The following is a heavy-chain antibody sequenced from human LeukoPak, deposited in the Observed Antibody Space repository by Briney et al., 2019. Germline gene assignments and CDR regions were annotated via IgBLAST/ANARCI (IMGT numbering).Heavy chain of an antibody. J-gene: IGHJ3*02. V-gene: IGHV4-4*07. D-gene: IGHD3-22*01. CDR2: IYTSGST. CDR3: ARDSGYYDSSGYYLDAFDI. Sequence: KPSETLSLTCTVSGGSISSYYWSWIRQPAGKGLEWIGRIYTSGSTNYNPSLKSRVTMSVDTSKNQFSLKLSSVTAADTAVYYCARDSGYYDSSGYYLDAFDIWGQGTVVTVSS. CDR1: GGSISSYY.